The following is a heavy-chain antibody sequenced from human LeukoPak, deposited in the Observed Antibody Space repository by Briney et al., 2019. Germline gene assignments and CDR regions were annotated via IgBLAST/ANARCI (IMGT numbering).Heavy chain of an antibody. CDR2: ISSSSSYI. J-gene: IGHJ4*02. D-gene: IGHD1-26*01. Sequence: AGGSLRLSCAASGFTFSSYSMNWVRQAPGKGLEWVSSISSSSSYIYYADSVKGRFTISRDNAKNTLYLQMNSLRAEDTAVYYCARGLGGALDYWGQGTLVTVSS. CDR1: GFTFSSYS. V-gene: IGHV3-21*04. CDR3: ARGLGGALDY.